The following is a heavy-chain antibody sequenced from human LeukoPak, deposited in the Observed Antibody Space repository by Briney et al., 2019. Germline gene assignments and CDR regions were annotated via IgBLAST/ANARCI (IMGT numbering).Heavy chain of an antibody. V-gene: IGHV3-23*01. D-gene: IGHD3-10*01. J-gene: IGHJ4*02. Sequence: GGSLRLSCAASGFTFSSYGMSWVRQAPGEGLEWVSAISGSGGSTYYADSVKGRFTISRGNSKNTLYLQMNSLRAEDTAVYYCAKYGWFGELSYWGQGTLVTVSS. CDR2: ISGSGGST. CDR1: GFTFSSYG. CDR3: AKYGWFGELSY.